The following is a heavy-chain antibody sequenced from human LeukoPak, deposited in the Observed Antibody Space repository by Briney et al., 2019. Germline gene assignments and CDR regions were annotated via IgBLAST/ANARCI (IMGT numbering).Heavy chain of an antibody. CDR3: ARDEGITGTAPNY. CDR1: GFTFSSYS. Sequence: GGSLRLSCAASGFTFSSYSMNWVRQAPGKGLEWVSYISSNSRIIYYADSVKGRFTISRDNAKSSLNLQMNSLRDEDTAVYYCARDEGITGTAPNYWGQGTLVTVSS. V-gene: IGHV3-48*02. D-gene: IGHD1-20*01. CDR2: ISSNSRII. J-gene: IGHJ4*02.